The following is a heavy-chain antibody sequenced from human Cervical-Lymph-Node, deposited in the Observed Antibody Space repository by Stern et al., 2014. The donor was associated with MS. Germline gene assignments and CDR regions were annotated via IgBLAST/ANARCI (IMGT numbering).Heavy chain of an antibody. V-gene: IGHV1-24*01. J-gene: IGHJ4*02. CDR3: ANHDERRGFDL. Sequence: VQLVESGAEVRKPGASVKVSCKASGNSFSDLSMHWVRQAPGKGLEWMVRFDLEDGDTVYAQKFEGRITMTEDTSTDTAYMELSSLTFEDAAVYFCANHDERRGFDLWGQGTLVTVSS. CDR1: GNSFSDLS. CDR2: FDLEDGDT.